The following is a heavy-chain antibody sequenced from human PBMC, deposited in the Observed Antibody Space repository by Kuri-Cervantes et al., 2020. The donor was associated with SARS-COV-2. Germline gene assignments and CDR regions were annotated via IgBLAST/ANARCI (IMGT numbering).Heavy chain of an antibody. CDR1: GGSISSYY. V-gene: IGHV4-59*01. CDR3: ASGGSSGWTTYYYYDYMDV. CDR2: IYYSGST. Sequence: SETLSLTCTVSGGSISSYYWSWIRQPPGKGLEWIGYIYYSGSTNYNPSLKSRVTISVDTSKNQFSLKLSSVTAADTAVYYCASGGSSGWTTYYYYDYMDVWGKGTTVTVSS. D-gene: IGHD6-19*01. J-gene: IGHJ6*03.